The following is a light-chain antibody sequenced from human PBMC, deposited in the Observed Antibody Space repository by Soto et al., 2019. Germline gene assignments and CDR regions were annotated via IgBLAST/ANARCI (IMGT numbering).Light chain of an antibody. V-gene: IGKV1-27*01. J-gene: IGKJ4*01. CDR1: QGISRQ. CDR3: QNYNSAPLT. Sequence: IQMTQSPSSLSASVGDRGTITCRASQGISRQLAWYQQRPGKVPKVLIYGASSLQSGVPSRFSGSGSGTEFILTISSLQPEDVATYYCQNYNSAPLTFGGGTKVDIK. CDR2: GAS.